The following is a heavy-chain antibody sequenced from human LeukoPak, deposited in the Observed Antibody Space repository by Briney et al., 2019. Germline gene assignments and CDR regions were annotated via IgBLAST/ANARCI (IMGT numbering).Heavy chain of an antibody. CDR1: GFTVSSNY. Sequence: PGESLRLSCAASGFTVSSNYMSWVRQAPGKGLEWVSVIYSGGSTYYADSVKGRFTISRDNSKNTLYLQMNSLRAEDTAVYYCARVLVGAADYWDQGTLVTVSS. CDR3: ARVLVGAADY. V-gene: IGHV3-53*01. J-gene: IGHJ4*02. D-gene: IGHD1-26*01. CDR2: IYSGGST.